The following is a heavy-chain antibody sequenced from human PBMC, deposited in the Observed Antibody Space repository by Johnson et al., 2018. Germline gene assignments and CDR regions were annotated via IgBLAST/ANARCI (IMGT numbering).Heavy chain of an antibody. J-gene: IGHJ3*02. D-gene: IGHD3/OR15-3a*01. CDR3: ASAPVGFWTRGAFDI. Sequence: QVQLQESGPGLVKPSETXSLTCTVSGGSISSNSFYWGWIRQPPGKGLEWIGNIYSSGSTYYNQSLKSRVTISVDTSKNQFSLKLSSVTAADTAVYYGASAPVGFWTRGAFDIWGQGTMVTVSS. CDR2: IYSSGST. V-gene: IGHV4-39*07. CDR1: GGSISSNSFY.